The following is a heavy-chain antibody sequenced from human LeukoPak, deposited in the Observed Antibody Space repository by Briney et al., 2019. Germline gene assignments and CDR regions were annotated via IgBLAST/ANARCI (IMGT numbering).Heavy chain of an antibody. CDR1: GYTFTSYA. Sequence: ASVKVSCKASGYTFTSYAIHWVRQAPGQRLEWMGWINAGNGNTKYSQKFQGRVTITRDTSASTAYMELSSLRSEDTAVYYCARDISQLVLWPDYWGQGTLVTVSS. CDR3: ARDISQLVLWPDY. CDR2: INAGNGNT. V-gene: IGHV1-3*01. D-gene: IGHD6-13*01. J-gene: IGHJ4*02.